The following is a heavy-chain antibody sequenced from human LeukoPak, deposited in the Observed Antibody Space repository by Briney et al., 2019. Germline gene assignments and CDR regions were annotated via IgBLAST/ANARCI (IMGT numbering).Heavy chain of an antibody. CDR1: GGSFSGYY. CDR2: INHSGST. CDR3: ARLGYYTGVVPAASDY. D-gene: IGHD2-2*01. Sequence: SETLSLTCAVYGGSFSGYYWSWIRQPPGKGLEWIGEINHSGSTNYNPSLKSRVTISVDMSKNQFSLKLSSVTAADTAVYYCARLGYYTGVVPAASDYWGQGTLVTVSS. V-gene: IGHV4-34*01. J-gene: IGHJ4*02.